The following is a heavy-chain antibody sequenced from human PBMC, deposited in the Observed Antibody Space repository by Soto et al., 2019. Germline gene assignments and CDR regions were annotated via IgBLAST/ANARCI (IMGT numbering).Heavy chain of an antibody. Sequence: GGSLRLSCAASGFTFSDYYMSWVRQAPGKGLEWVSYISGSSSYTNYADSVKGRFTISRDNAKNSLFLQMNSLRAEDTAVYYCARDTYSSSYYGMDVWGQGTTVTVSS. J-gene: IGHJ6*02. D-gene: IGHD6-13*01. CDR1: GFTFSDYY. CDR3: ARDTYSSSYYGMDV. CDR2: ISGSSSYT. V-gene: IGHV3-11*06.